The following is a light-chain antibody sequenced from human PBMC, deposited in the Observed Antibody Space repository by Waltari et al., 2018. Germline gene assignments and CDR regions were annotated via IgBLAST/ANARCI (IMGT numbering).Light chain of an antibody. V-gene: IGLV1-47*01. CDR3: AAWDDSLSGPV. CDR2: RNS. Sequence: QSVLTQSPSASGTPGQSVTISCSGSTSNIGVNFVYWYQQFPGTAPKRRIYRNSQRPAGVPGRFSGSNSGTSSSLSISGLRSEDEANYYCAAWDDSLSGPVFGGGTELTVL. CDR1: TSNIGVNF. J-gene: IGLJ3*02.